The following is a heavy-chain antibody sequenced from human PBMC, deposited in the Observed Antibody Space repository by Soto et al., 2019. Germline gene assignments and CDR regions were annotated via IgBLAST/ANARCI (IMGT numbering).Heavy chain of an antibody. CDR1: GGSISSYY. CDR3: ARVYDSRSGNDY. V-gene: IGHV4-59*01. CDR2: IYYSGST. J-gene: IGHJ4*02. D-gene: IGHD3-22*01. Sequence: PSETLSLTCTVSGGSISSYYWSWIRQPPGKGLEWIGYIYYSGSTNYNPSLKSRVTISVDTSKNQFSLKLSSVTAADTAVYYCARVYDSRSGNDYWGQATLVTVSS.